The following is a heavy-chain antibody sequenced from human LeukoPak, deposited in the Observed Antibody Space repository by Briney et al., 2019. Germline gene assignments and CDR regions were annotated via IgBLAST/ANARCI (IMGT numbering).Heavy chain of an antibody. CDR2: IYSDGVT. CDR3: ARDRAEGKTWVEFDP. Sequence: GGSLRLSCAASGFIVNSYAMSWVRQAPGKGLAWVSLIYSDGVTQYADSVKGRFTISRDNSKNTMYLQMNSLRDEDTAVYFCARDRAEGKTWVEFDPWGQGTLVTVSS. J-gene: IGHJ5*02. CDR1: GFIVNSYA. V-gene: IGHV3-66*02.